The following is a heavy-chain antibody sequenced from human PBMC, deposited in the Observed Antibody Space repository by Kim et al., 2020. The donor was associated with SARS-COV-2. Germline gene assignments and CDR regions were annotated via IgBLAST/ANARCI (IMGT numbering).Heavy chain of an antibody. CDR1: GFTFSSYG. CDR2: ISYDGSNK. D-gene: IGHD6-19*01. V-gene: IGHV3-30*18. CDR3: AKDRLRAVAHGEYFQH. Sequence: GGSLRLSCAASGFTFSSYGMHWVRQAPGKGLEWVAVISYDGSNKYYADSVKGRFTISRDNSKNTLYLQMNSLRAEDTAVYYCAKDRLRAVAHGEYFQHWGQGTLVTVSS. J-gene: IGHJ1*01.